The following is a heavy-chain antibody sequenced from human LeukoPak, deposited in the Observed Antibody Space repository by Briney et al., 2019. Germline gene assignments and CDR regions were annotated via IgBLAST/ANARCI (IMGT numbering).Heavy chain of an antibody. Sequence: GASVKVSCKASGGTFSSYAVSWVRQAPGQGLEWMGGIIPIFGTANYARKFQGRVTITADKSTSTAYMELSSLRSEDTAVYYCAKVVAAIPSDNWFDPWGQGTLVTVSS. CDR1: GGTFSSYA. CDR2: IIPIFGTA. J-gene: IGHJ5*02. D-gene: IGHD2-15*01. V-gene: IGHV1-69*06. CDR3: AKVVAAIPSDNWFDP.